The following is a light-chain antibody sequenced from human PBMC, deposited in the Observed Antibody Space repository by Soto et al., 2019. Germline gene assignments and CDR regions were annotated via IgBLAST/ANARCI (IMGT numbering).Light chain of an antibody. Sequence: QSVLTQPRSVSGSPGQSVTISCTGTSSDVGAHDHVSWYQQHPGEAPKLLIYNVNKRPSGVPDRFSGSKSGNTASLTISGLQAEDEADYFCCSYAGSYRILFGAGPKATVL. CDR3: CSYAGSYRIL. CDR1: SSDVGAHDH. CDR2: NVN. J-gene: IGLJ1*01. V-gene: IGLV2-11*01.